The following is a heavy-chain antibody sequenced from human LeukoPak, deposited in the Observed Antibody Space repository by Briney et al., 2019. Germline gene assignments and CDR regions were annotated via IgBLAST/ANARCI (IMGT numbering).Heavy chain of an antibody. CDR3: ARDRRYSGYDQTGLFNP. Sequence: PSQTLSLTCTVSGGSICSGGYYWSWIRQHPGNGLEWIGYIYYSESTYYNPSLKSRVTISVDTSNNQFSLKLSSVTAADTAVYYCARDRRYSGYDQTGLFNPWGQGTLVTVSS. D-gene: IGHD5-12*01. J-gene: IGHJ5*02. V-gene: IGHV4-31*03. CDR2: IYYSEST. CDR1: GGSICSGGYY.